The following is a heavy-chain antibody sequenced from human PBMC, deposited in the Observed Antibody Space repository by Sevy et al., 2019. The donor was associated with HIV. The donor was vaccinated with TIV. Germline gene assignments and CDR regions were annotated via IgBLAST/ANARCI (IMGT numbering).Heavy chain of an antibody. V-gene: IGHV1-2*02. D-gene: IGHD6-13*01. CDR1: GYTFTDYY. CDR2: INPNSGGT. Sequence: ASVKVSCKASGYTFTDYYVHWVRQAPGQGLEWMGWINPNSGGTNYAQKFQGRVIMTRDTSISTAYMELSRLRSDDTAVYYCARDRVLEEFVSREASAVITWFDPWGHGTLVTVSS. CDR3: ARDRVLEEFVSREASAVITWFDP. J-gene: IGHJ5*02.